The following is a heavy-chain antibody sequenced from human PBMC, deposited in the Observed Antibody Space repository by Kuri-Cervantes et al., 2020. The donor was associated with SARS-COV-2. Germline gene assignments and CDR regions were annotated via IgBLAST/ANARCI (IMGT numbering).Heavy chain of an antibody. CDR3: ATVPLGGYYGMDV. CDR1: GYTLTDLS. V-gene: IGHV1-24*01. CDR2: FDPEDGET. J-gene: IGHJ6*02. Sequence: ASVKVSCKVSGYTLTDLSMQWVRKAPGKGLEWMGRFDPEDGETIYAQKFQGRVIMTEDTSTDTACMELSSLRSEDTAVYYCATVPLGGYYGMDVWGQGTTVTVSS.